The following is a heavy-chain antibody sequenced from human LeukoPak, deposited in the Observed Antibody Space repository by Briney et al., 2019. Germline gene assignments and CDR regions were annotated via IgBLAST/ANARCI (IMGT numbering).Heavy chain of an antibody. CDR1: GFTFSSYS. CDR2: ISSSSSTI. V-gene: IGHV3-48*01. J-gene: IGHJ6*03. CDR3: ARGTRGHYYYYMDV. D-gene: IGHD1-1*01. Sequence: GGSLRLSCAASGFTFSSYSMNWVRQAPGKGLEWVSYISSSSSTIYYADSVKGRFTISRDNAKNSLYLQMNSLRAEDTAVYYCARGTRGHYYYYMDVWGKGTTVTVSS.